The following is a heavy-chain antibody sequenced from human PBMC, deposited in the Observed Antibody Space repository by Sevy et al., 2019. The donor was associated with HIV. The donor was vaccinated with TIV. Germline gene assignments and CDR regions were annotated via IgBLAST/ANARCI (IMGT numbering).Heavy chain of an antibody. CDR3: ARDLPPSATTVAHFDY. CDR1: GFTFSNYE. CDR2: ITNSGSTI. D-gene: IGHD4-17*01. J-gene: IGHJ4*02. Sequence: GGSPRLSCTASGFTFSNYEMNWVRQAPGKGLEWVSYITNSGSTIYYSDSVRGRFTVSRDNAKNSLYLQMNSLRAEDTAVYYCARDLPPSATTVAHFDYWGPGTLVTVSS. V-gene: IGHV3-48*03.